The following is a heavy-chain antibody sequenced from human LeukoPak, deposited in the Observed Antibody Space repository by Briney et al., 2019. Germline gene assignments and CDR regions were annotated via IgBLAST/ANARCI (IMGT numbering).Heavy chain of an antibody. J-gene: IGHJ4*02. CDR3: ARAGSGSYRHFDY. V-gene: IGHV6-1*01. CDR2: TYYRYKWYN. Sequence: SQTLSLTCAISGDSVSSNSAVWNWIRHSPSRGLGWLGRTYYRYKWYNDYAVSVQSRMTVNPDTSKNQFCLQLNSVTPEDTAVYYCARAGSGSYRHFDYWGQGTLVTVSS. CDR1: GDSVSSNSAV. D-gene: IGHD1-26*01.